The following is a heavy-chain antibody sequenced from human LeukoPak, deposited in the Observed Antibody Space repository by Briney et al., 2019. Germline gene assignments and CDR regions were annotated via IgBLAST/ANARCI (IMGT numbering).Heavy chain of an antibody. Sequence: SGGSLRLSCAASGFTFSSYWMSWVRQAPGKGLEWVANIKQDGSEKYYVDSVKGRFTISRDNAKNSLYLQMNSLRAEDTAVYYCARSGLTWLRSFEEDNWFDPWGQGTLVTVSS. D-gene: IGHD5-12*01. J-gene: IGHJ5*02. V-gene: IGHV3-7*01. CDR3: ARSGLTWLRSFEEDNWFDP. CDR1: GFTFSSYW. CDR2: IKQDGSEK.